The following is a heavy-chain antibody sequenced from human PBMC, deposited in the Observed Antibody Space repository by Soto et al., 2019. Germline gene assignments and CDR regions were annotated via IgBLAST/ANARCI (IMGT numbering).Heavy chain of an antibody. Sequence: SEPLSLTCAVYGGSFSGYYWSWLRPPPGKGLEWIGEINHSGSTNYNPSLKSRVTISVDTSKNQFSLKLSSVTAADTAVYYCARRSGYYDFWSGYYSWFDPWGQGTLVTVS. CDR1: GGSFSGYY. J-gene: IGHJ5*02. CDR3: ARRSGYYDFWSGYYSWFDP. V-gene: IGHV4-34*01. D-gene: IGHD3-3*01. CDR2: INHSGST.